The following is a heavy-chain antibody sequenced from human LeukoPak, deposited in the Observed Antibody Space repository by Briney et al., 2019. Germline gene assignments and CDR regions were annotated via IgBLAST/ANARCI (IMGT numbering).Heavy chain of an antibody. CDR2: ISYDGSNK. J-gene: IGHJ5*02. V-gene: IGHV3-30*03. D-gene: IGHD4-17*01. CDR3: AREYGGYWFDP. Sequence: PGGSLRLSCAASGFTFSNYGMHWVRQAPGKGLEWVSFISYDGSNKYYADSVKGRFTISRDNSKNTLYLQMISLRTEDTAVYYCAREYGGYWFDPWGQGTLVTVSS. CDR1: GFTFSNYG.